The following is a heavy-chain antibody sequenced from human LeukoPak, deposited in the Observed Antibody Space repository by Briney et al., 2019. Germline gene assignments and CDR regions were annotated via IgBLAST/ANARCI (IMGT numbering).Heavy chain of an antibody. V-gene: IGHV5-10-1*01. CDR3: VWAFVY. J-gene: IGHJ4*02. CDR1: GYSFTSYW. Sequence: LGESLRISCKGSGYSFTSYWISWVRQMPGKGLDGMGRIVPSESYTNYKPSFQGHVTISADKSISTAYLQWSSLKASDTAMYYCVWAFVYWGQGTLVTVSS. D-gene: IGHD1-26*01. CDR2: IVPSESYT.